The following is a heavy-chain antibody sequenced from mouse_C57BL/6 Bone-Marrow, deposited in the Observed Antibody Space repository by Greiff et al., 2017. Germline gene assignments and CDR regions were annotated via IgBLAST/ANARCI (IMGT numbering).Heavy chain of an antibody. CDR2: INPNKGGT. Sequence: EVQLQQSGPELVKPGASVKISCKASGYTFTDYYMNWVQQSHGKSLEWIGDINPNKGGTSYNQKFKGKATLTVDKSSSTAYMELRSLTSEDSAVYYCARAVVANYYAMDNWGKGTSVTVSS. CDR3: ARAVVANYYAMDN. V-gene: IGHV1-26*01. D-gene: IGHD1-1*02. CDR1: GYTFTDYY. J-gene: IGHJ4*01.